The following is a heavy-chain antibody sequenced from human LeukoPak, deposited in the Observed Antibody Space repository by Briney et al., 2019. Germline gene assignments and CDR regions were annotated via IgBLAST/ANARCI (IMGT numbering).Heavy chain of an antibody. J-gene: IGHJ6*02. CDR3: AGARDYDSSAYHYNYYSMDV. V-gene: IGHV1-2*02. CDR2: INPNSGGT. CDR1: GYTFTGYC. D-gene: IGHD3-22*01. Sequence: ASVKVSCRASGYTFTGYCLHWVRQAPGQGLEWMGWINPNSGGTNSAQKFQGGVTMTRDTSISTAYMELSRLRSDDTAVYYCAGARDYDSSAYHYNYYSMDVWGQGTTVTVSS.